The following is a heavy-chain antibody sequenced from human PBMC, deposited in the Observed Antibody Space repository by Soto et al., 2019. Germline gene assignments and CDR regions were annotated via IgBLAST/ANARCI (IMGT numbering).Heavy chain of an antibody. CDR2: IYSGGYT. V-gene: IGHV3-53*01. CDR3: ATQPGGGGY. J-gene: IGHJ4*02. CDR1: GFTVSNNY. D-gene: IGHD3-10*01. Sequence: EVQLVESGGGLIQPGGSLRLSCAVSGFTVSNNYMSWVRQAPGKGLEGVSVIYSGGYTAYGDSVKGRFTISRDNSKNTLNLKRNTLGPDARAVFYCATQPGGGGYWGQGTLVTVSS.